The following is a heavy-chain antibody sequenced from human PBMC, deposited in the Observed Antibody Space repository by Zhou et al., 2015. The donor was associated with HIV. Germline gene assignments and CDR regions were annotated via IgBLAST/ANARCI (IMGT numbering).Heavy chain of an antibody. Sequence: QVQLVQSGAEVKKPGASVKVSCKASGYIFTDYYLHWVRQAPGQEVEWMGWLNPNNGGTNYAQKFQGRVTMTRDTSISTAYMELRSLRSDDTAVYYCVRRTKSFSGFDPWGQGTLVTVSS. CDR1: GYIFTDYY. CDR3: VRRTKSFSGFDP. D-gene: IGHD3-3*01. V-gene: IGHV1-2*02. J-gene: IGHJ5*02. CDR2: LNPNNGGT.